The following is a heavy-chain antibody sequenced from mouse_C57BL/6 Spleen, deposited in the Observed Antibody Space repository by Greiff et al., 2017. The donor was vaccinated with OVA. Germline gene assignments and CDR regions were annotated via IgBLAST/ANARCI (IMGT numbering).Heavy chain of an antibody. D-gene: IGHD2-2*01. CDR2: INYDGSST. CDR1: GFTFSDYY. CDR3: ARALYGYDWYFDV. Sequence: EVKVVESEGGLVQPGSSMKLSCTASGFTFSDYYMAWVRQVPEKGLEWVANINYDGSSTYYLDSLKSRFIISRDNAKNILYLQMSSLKSEDTATYYCARALYGYDWYFDVWGTGTTVTVSS. V-gene: IGHV5-16*01. J-gene: IGHJ1*03.